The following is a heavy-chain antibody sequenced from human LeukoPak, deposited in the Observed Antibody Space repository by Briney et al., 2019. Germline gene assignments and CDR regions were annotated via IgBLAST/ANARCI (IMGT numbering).Heavy chain of an antibody. CDR1: GFTFSSYT. Sequence: GGSLRLSCGASGFTFSSYTMNWVRQAPGRGLEWVSSISSGSHYIDYADSVRGRFTIFRDNAENSLHLHMSSLRAEDTAVYYCATPPLVTWFDPWGQGTLVTVSS. D-gene: IGHD4-23*01. CDR2: ISSGSHYI. J-gene: IGHJ5*02. V-gene: IGHV3-21*01. CDR3: ATPPLVTWFDP.